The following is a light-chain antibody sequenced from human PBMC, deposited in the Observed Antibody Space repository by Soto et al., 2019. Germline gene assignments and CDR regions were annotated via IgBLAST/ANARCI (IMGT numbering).Light chain of an antibody. V-gene: IGKV1-27*01. CDR1: QGIGVY. J-gene: IGKJ4*01. CDR2: AAS. Sequence: SPSSLSASLGDRVTITCRASQGIGVYLAWFQQKPGKVPKLLIYAASTLQSGVPSRFSGSGSGTDFTLTISSLQPEDFATYYCQKYNSAPLTFGGGTKVDIK. CDR3: QKYNSAPLT.